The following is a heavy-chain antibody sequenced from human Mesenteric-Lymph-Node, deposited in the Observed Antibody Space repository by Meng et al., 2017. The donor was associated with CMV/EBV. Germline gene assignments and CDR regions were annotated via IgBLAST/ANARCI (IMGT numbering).Heavy chain of an antibody. D-gene: IGHD6-6*01. CDR2: ISGSDGST. V-gene: IGHV3-23*01. J-gene: IGHJ4*02. CDR3: ASPRYSSSSGFFDY. CDR1: GFRFSTYA. Sequence: GESLKISCAASGFRFSTYAMSWVRQAPGKGLEWVSSISGSDGSTYYADSVKGRFTISRDNSKNTLYLQVNSLRAEDSAMYYCASPRYSSSSGFFDYWGQGTLVTVSS.